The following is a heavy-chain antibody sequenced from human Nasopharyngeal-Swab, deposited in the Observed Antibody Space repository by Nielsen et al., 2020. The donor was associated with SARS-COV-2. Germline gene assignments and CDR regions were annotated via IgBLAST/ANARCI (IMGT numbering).Heavy chain of an antibody. CDR2: ISYDGSNK. D-gene: IGHD6-13*01. CDR1: GFTFSGYG. J-gene: IGHJ4*02. CDR3: AKDMGIADDSFDY. V-gene: IGHV3-30*18. Sequence: GGSLRLSCAASGFTFSGYGMHWVRQAPGKGLEWVAVISYDGSNKYYADSVKGRFTISRDNSKNTLYLQMNSLRAEDTAVYYCAKDMGIADDSFDYWGQGTLVTVSS.